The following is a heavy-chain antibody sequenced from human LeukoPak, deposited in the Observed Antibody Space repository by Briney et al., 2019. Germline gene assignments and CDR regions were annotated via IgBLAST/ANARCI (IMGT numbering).Heavy chain of an antibody. CDR3: ARHWMAVAPYWYFDL. J-gene: IGHJ2*01. Sequence: ASETLSLTCAVYGGSFSGYYWSWIRQPPGKGLEWIGEINHSGSTNYNPSRKSRVTISVDTTKNQFSLNQNSGTAADTAVYYCARHWMAVAPYWYFDLWGRGTLVTVSS. V-gene: IGHV4-34*01. CDR2: INHSGST. D-gene: IGHD6-19*01. CDR1: GGSFSGYY.